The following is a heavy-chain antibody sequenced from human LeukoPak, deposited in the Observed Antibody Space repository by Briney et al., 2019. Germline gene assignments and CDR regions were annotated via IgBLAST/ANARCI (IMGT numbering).Heavy chain of an antibody. CDR3: GRDDWGSLNY. CDR2: ISSDGSTT. J-gene: IGHJ4*02. CDR1: GFSFSTSW. Sequence: GGSLRLSCAASGFSFSTSWVHGVRQAPGKGLVWVARISSDGSTTTHADSVKGRFTISRDNAKNTLYLQMNSLRAEDTAVYYCGRDDWGSLNYWGQGTLVTVSS. V-gene: IGHV3-74*03. D-gene: IGHD7-27*01.